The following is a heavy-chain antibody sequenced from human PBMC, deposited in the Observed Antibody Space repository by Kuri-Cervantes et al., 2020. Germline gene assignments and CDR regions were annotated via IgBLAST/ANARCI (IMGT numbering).Heavy chain of an antibody. D-gene: IGHD4-17*01. CDR1: GFTFSDYY. J-gene: IGHJ6*02. CDR2: ISSSSSTI. Sequence: GESLKISCAASGFTFSDYYMSWIRQAPGKGLEWVSYISSSSSTIYYADSVKGRFTISRDNAKNSLYLQMNSLRDEDTAVYYCARERSTVTTEVYYYYGMDVWGQGTTVTVSS. V-gene: IGHV3-11*04. CDR3: ARERSTVTTEVYYYYGMDV.